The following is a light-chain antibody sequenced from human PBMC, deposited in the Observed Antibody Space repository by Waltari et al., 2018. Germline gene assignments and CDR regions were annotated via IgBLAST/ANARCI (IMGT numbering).Light chain of an antibody. CDR1: HSVSTP. CDR2: AAS. J-gene: IGKJ4*01. CDR3: QQTYRPPLT. Sequence: DIQMTQSPSSPSAFVGDRVHITCRASHSVSTPLSWYNQKPGKAPEVLIYAASSLQSGVPSRFSGSGSGTSFTLTSGSLQPEDFATYYCQQTYRPPLTFGGGTKVDIK. V-gene: IGKV1-39*01.